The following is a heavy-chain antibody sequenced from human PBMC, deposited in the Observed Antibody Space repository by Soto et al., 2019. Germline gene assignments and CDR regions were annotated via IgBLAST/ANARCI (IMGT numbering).Heavy chain of an antibody. CDR2: ITSDTNTI. V-gene: IGHV3-48*02. CDR3: ARSVEGHFDY. CDR1: GFTFSIYS. J-gene: IGHJ4*02. D-gene: IGHD6-19*01. Sequence: EVQLVESGGDLVQRGGSLRLSCAASGFTFSIYSMNWVRHAPGKGLEWFSYITSDTNTIKYADSVKGRFTISRDNAKNSVYLQMNSLRDEDTAVYYCARSVEGHFDYWGQGTVVTVSS.